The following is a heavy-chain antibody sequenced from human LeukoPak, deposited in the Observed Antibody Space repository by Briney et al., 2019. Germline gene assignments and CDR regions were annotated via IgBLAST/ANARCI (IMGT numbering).Heavy chain of an antibody. CDR1: GFTFSSYW. J-gene: IGHJ4*02. D-gene: IGHD3-16*02. CDR3: ARGHFRSYYFEY. V-gene: IGHV3-7*01. Sequence: GGSLRLSCVASGFTFSSYWMPWVRQAPGKGLEWVANIDQDGSEKYYVDSVKGRFTSSRDNAKNSLYLQMNSLRDDDTAVYYCARGHFRSYYFEYWGQGTLVTVSS. CDR2: IDQDGSEK.